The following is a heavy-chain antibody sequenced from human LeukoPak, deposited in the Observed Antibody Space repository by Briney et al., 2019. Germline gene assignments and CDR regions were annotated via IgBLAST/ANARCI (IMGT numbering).Heavy chain of an antibody. CDR3: AREGYDYDPPGC. CDR2: IKQDGSEK. CDR1: GFTFSNYW. J-gene: IGHJ4*02. D-gene: IGHD3-16*01. Sequence: GGSLRLSCAVSGFTFSNYWMSWVRQAPGKGLEWVANIKQDGSEKYYVDSVKGRFTISRDNAKNSLYLQMNSLRAEDTAVYYCAREGYDYDPPGCWGQGTLVTVSS. V-gene: IGHV3-7*01.